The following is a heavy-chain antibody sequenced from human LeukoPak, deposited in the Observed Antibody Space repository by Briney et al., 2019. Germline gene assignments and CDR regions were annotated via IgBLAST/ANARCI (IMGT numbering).Heavy chain of an antibody. J-gene: IGHJ4*02. CDR1: GFTFSDEY. V-gene: IGHV3-11*01. D-gene: IGHD3-10*01. Sequence: GRSLRLSCEASGFTFSDEYMSWVSQAPGKGREGISYISHTGNSIFYADSVEGRFTISRDNAKNSLYLQMNSLRPEDAATYYCARARGAGPGAHFDYWGQGTLVTVSS. CDR2: ISHTGNSI. CDR3: ARARGAGPGAHFDY.